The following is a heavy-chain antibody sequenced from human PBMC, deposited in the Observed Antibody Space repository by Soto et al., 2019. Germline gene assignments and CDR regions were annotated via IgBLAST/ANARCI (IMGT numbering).Heavy chain of an antibody. J-gene: IGHJ6*03. Sequence: SETLSLTCAVYGGSFSGYYWSWIRQPPGKGLEWIGEINHSGSTNYNPSLKSRVTISVDTSKNQFSLKMSSVTAADTAVYYCARFSGYDYFPYYYYYYMDVWGKGTTVTVSS. CDR2: INHSGST. D-gene: IGHD5-12*01. CDR1: GGSFSGYY. V-gene: IGHV4-34*01. CDR3: ARFSGYDYFPYYYYYYMDV.